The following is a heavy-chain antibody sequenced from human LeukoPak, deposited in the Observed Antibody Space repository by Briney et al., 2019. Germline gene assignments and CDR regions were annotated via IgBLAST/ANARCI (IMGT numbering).Heavy chain of an antibody. V-gene: IGHV3-49*04. J-gene: IGHJ6*02. D-gene: IGHD5-18*01. CDR2: IRSKAYRGTT. Sequence: PGRSLRLSCAASGFIFGDHAMSWVRQAPGKGLEWVGFIRSKAYRGTTEYAASVKGRFTISRDDSKGIAYLQMNSLETEDTAVYYCSSGPIQLWLYYGMDVWGQGTTVIVSS. CDR1: GFIFGDHA. CDR3: SSGPIQLWLYYGMDV.